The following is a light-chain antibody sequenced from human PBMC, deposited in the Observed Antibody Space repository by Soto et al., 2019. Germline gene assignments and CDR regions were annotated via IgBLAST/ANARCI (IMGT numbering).Light chain of an antibody. J-gene: IGKJ4*01. Sequence: DIQMTQSPSTLSASVGDRVTITCRASQGISNWLAWYQQKPGKAPKLLIYDASTLESGVPSRFSGSGSGTDFTLTISSLEPEDFAVYYCQQRSSWPPLTFGGGTKVDIK. CDR2: DAS. CDR1: QGISNW. V-gene: IGKV1-5*01. CDR3: QQRSSWPPLT.